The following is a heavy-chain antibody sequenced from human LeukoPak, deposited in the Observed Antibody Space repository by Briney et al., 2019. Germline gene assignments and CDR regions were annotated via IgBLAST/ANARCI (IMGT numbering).Heavy chain of an antibody. CDR1: GFTFSSYA. V-gene: IGHV3-30-3*01. Sequence: GRSLRLSCAASGFTFSSYAMHWVRQAPGKGLEWVAVISYDGSNKYYADSVKGRFTISRDNSKNTLYLQMNSLRAEDTAVYYCADGGRERWLQLMAGNYWGQGTLVTVSS. CDR2: ISYDGSNK. J-gene: IGHJ4*02. D-gene: IGHD5-24*01. CDR3: ADGGRERWLQLMAGNY.